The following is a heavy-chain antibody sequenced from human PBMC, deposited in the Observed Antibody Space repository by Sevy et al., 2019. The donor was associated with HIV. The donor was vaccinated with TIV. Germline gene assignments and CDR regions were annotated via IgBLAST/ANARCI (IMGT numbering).Heavy chain of an antibody. V-gene: IGHV3-15*01. CDR1: GFTFTYAW. CDR2: IKSKADGGTV. CDR3: STDPIILLLVTDGMDV. D-gene: IGHD2-8*02. Sequence: GGSLRLSCAASGFTFTYAWMAWVRQSPGKGLEWVGRIKSKADGGTVEYAAPEKGRFTISREDSKNRLYLEMNSLKTEDTAVYYCSTDPIILLLVTDGMDVWGQGTTVTVSS. J-gene: IGHJ6*02.